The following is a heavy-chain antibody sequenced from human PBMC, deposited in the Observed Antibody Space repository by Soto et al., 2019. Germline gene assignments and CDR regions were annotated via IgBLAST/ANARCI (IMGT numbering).Heavy chain of an antibody. Sequence: SETLSLTCTVSGGSISSYYWSWIRQPPGKGLEWIGYIYYSGSTNYNPSLKSRVTISVDTSKNQFSLKLGSVTAADTAVYYCARSIAAAGTPVWFDPWGQGTLVTVSS. CDR1: GGSISSYY. CDR2: IYYSGST. CDR3: ARSIAAAGTPVWFDP. D-gene: IGHD6-13*01. V-gene: IGHV4-59*01. J-gene: IGHJ5*02.